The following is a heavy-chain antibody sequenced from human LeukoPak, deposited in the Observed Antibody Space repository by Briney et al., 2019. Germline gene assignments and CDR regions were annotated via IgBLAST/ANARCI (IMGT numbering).Heavy chain of an antibody. D-gene: IGHD1-26*01. Sequence: ASVKVSCKASGYTFTGYFMHWVRQAPGQGLEWMGRINLNSGDTYYAQNFQGRVTMTRDTSISTAYVDLSRLTSDDAAIYYCARDLSSTADWEFDYWGQGTLVTVSS. CDR2: INLNSGDT. V-gene: IGHV1-2*06. CDR1: GYTFTGYF. CDR3: ARDLSSTADWEFDY. J-gene: IGHJ4*02.